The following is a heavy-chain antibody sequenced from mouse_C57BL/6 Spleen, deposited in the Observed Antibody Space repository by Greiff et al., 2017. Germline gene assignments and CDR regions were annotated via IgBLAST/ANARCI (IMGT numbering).Heavy chain of an antibody. CDR3: ARWDYYYGSSTGYFDV. D-gene: IGHD1-1*01. J-gene: IGHJ1*03. Sequence: QVQLQQSGAELVKPGASVKLSCKASGYTFTSYWMHWVKQRPGQGLEWIGMIHPNSGSTNYNEKFKSKATLTVDKSSSTAYMQLSSLTSEYSAVSYCARWDYYYGSSTGYFDVWGTGTTVTVSS. CDR2: IHPNSGST. V-gene: IGHV1-64*01. CDR1: GYTFTSYW.